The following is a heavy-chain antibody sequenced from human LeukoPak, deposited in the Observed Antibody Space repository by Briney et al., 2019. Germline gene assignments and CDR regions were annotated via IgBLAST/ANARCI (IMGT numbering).Heavy chain of an antibody. V-gene: IGHV4-61*02. CDR3: ARTGEGFDY. D-gene: IGHD2-21*01. CDR1: GGSISSGSYY. Sequence: SETLSLTCTVSGGSISSGSYYWSWIRQPAGKGLEWIGRIYTSGSTNYNPSLKSRVTISVDTSKSQFSLRLSSVTAADTAVYYCARTGEGFDYWGQGTLVTVSS. J-gene: IGHJ4*02. CDR2: IYTSGST.